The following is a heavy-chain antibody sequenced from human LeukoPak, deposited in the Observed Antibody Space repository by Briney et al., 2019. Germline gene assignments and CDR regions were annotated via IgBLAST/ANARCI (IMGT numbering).Heavy chain of an antibody. J-gene: IGHJ4*02. V-gene: IGHV1-18*01. CDR3: ARDRRSIAAPANFDY. CDR1: GYTFTSYG. D-gene: IGHD6-6*01. CDR2: ISAYNGNT. Sequence: ASVKVSCKASGYTFTSYGISLVRQAPGQGLEWMGWISAYNGNTNYAQKLQGRVTMTTDTSTSTAYMELRSLRSDDTAVYYCARDRRSIAAPANFDYWGQGTLVTVSS.